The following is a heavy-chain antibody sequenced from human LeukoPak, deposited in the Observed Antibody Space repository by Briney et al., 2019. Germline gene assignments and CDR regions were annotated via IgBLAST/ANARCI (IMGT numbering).Heavy chain of an antibody. V-gene: IGHV1-18*01. CDR1: GYSFNTYG. CDR2: ISGRNGET. CDR3: ARDWDANRPVILEG. Sequence: GASVRVSCKASGYSFNTYGISWLRQAPGRGLEWMGWISGRNGETEYSQKFRDRVMLTTDTSTSTAYMELRTLTSDDTAVYYCARDWDANRPVILEGWGQGTTVTVSS. J-gene: IGHJ6*02. D-gene: IGHD2/OR15-2a*01.